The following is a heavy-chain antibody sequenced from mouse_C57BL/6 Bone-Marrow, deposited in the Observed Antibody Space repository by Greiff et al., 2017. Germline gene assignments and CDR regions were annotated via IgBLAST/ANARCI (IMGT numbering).Heavy chain of an antibody. CDR2: IFPGSGST. CDR3: ASRGWLLRDFNY. CDR1: GYTFTSYW. Sequence: VQLQQPGAELVKPGASVTMSCKASGYTFTSYWLTWVKQRPGQGLEWIGDIFPGSGSTNYNEQFKSKATLTVDTSSRTAYMQLSCLTSEDSAVYDCASRGWLLRDFNYWGQGTTLTVSS. J-gene: IGHJ2*01. D-gene: IGHD2-3*01. V-gene: IGHV1-55*01.